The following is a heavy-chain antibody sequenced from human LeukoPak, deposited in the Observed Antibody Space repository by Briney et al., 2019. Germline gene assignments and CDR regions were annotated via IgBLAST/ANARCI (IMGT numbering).Heavy chain of an antibody. D-gene: IGHD6-13*01. CDR3: ARGGSGSSWYRNYWYFDL. J-gene: IGHJ2*01. CDR1: GGSFSGYY. CDR2: INHSGST. V-gene: IGHV4-34*01. Sequence: SETLSLTCAVYGGSFSGYYWSWIRQPPGKGLEWIGEINHSGSTNYNPSLKSRVTISVDTPKNQFSLKLSSVTAADTAVYYCARGGSGSSWYRNYWYFDLWGRGTLVTVSS.